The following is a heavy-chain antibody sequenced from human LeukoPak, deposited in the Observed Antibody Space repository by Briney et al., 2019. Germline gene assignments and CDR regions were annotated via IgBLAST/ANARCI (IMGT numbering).Heavy chain of an antibody. CDR3: AKIFTAIPDY. V-gene: IGHV3-30*18. CDR1: GFTFSSYG. D-gene: IGHD5-18*01. Sequence: GGSLRLSCAASGFTFSSYGMHWVRQAPGNGLEWVAVISYDGSNKYYADSVKGRFTISRDNSKNTLYLQMNSLRAEDTAVYYCAKIFTAIPDYWGQGTLVTVSS. J-gene: IGHJ4*02. CDR2: ISYDGSNK.